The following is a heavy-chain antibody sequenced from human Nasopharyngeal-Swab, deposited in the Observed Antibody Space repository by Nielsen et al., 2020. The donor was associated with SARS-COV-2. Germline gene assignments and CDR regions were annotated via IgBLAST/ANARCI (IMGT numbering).Heavy chain of an antibody. CDR1: GGSFSGYY. V-gene: IGHV4-34*01. Sequence: SETLSLTCAVYGGSFSGYYWSWIRQPPGKGLEWIGEINHSGSTNYNPSLKSRVTISVDTSKNQFSRKLSSVTAADTAVYYCARGGYSGYDSSNWFDPWGQGTLVTVSS. J-gene: IGHJ5*02. D-gene: IGHD5-12*01. CDR3: ARGGYSGYDSSNWFDP. CDR2: INHSGST.